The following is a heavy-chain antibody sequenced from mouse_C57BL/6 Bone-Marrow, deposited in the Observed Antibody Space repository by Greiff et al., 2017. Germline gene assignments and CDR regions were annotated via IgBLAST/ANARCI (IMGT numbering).Heavy chain of an antibody. D-gene: IGHD1-1*01. J-gene: IGHJ4*01. CDR1: GYTFTSYW. CDR3: AIRGLARCTLYAIEY. Sequence: QVQLQQPGPELGKPGASVTLSCRASGYTFTSYWMHWVKQRPGQGLEWIGMIHPNSGSTNYNEKFKSKATLTVDKSSSTAYMQLSSLTSEDSAVYFLAIRGLARCTLYAIEYWCQG. V-gene: IGHV1-64*01. CDR2: IHPNSGST.